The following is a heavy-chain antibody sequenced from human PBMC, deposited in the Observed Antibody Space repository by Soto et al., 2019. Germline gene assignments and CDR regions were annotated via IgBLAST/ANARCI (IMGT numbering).Heavy chain of an antibody. CDR3: ARGTLTSYFDY. Sequence: SETLSLTCTVSGGSISSYYWSWIRQPPGKGLEWIGYFYYSGSANYNPSLRSRVTISVDTSKNQFSLKLSSVTAADTAVYYCARGTLTSYFDYWGQGTLVTVSS. CDR2: FYYSGSA. CDR1: GGSISSYY. V-gene: IGHV4-59*01. J-gene: IGHJ4*02.